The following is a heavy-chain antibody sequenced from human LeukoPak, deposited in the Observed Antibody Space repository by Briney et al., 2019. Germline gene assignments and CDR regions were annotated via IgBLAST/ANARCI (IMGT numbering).Heavy chain of an antibody. V-gene: IGHV1-69*04. J-gene: IGHJ4*02. D-gene: IGHD3-16*01. CDR2: IIPILGIA. CDR1: GGTFSSYA. Sequence: SVKVSCKASGGTFSSYAISWVRQAPGQGLEWMGRIIPILGIANYAQKFQGRVTNTADKSTSTAYMELSSLRSEDTAVYYCARDGYDYVWGSSSNYWGQGTLVTVSS. CDR3: ARDGYDYVWGSSSNY.